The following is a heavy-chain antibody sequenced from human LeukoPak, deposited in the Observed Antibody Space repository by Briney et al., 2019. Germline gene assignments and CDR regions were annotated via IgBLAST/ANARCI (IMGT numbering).Heavy chain of an antibody. V-gene: IGHV3-53*01. CDR3: ASAYSAGWFSY. Sequence: GGSLRLSCAASGFTVSSNYMSWVRQAPGKGLEWVSVIYSGGSTYYADSVTGRFTISRDDSKNTLYLHMSGLRDDDTAVYYCASAYSAGWFSYWGQGTLVTVSS. CDR2: IYSGGST. CDR1: GFTVSSNY. J-gene: IGHJ4*02. D-gene: IGHD3-16*01.